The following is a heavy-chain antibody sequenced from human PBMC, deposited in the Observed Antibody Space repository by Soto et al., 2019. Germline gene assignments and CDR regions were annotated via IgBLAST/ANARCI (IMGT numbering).Heavy chain of an antibody. CDR2: ISANNGNT. V-gene: IGHV1-18*01. CDR3: AREPNYFDY. J-gene: IGHJ4*02. CDR1: GYPFTSYV. Sequence: QVQLVQSGAEVKKPGPSVKFSCKAPGYPFTSYVISWLRQAPGQGLEGMGGISANNGNTNYAQKLQGRVTMTTDTSTSTAYMELRSLRSDDTAVYYCAREPNYFDYWGQGTLVTVSS.